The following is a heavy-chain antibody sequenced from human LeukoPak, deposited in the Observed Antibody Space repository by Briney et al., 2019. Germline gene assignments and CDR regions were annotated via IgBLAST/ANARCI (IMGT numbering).Heavy chain of an antibody. D-gene: IGHD1-7*01. Sequence: SVKVSCKASGGTFSSYAISWVRQAPGQGLEWMGGIIPIFGTANYAQKFQGRVTITADESTSTAYMELSSLRSEVTAVYYCGSMGRNYWGAFDIWGQGTMVTVSS. V-gene: IGHV1-69*13. CDR1: GGTFSSYA. CDR3: GSMGRNYWGAFDI. J-gene: IGHJ3*02. CDR2: IIPIFGTA.